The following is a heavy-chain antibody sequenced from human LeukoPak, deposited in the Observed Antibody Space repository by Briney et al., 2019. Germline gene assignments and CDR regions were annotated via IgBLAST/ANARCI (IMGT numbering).Heavy chain of an antibody. D-gene: IGHD4-17*01. V-gene: IGHV3-23*01. Sequence: TGGSLRLSCAASGFTFSSYAMSWVRQAPGKGLEWVSSILASGESTYYADSVKGRFTISRDNSKNTLYLQMNSLRAEDTAVFYCAKVTTVTTEDYWGQGTLVTVSS. J-gene: IGHJ4*02. CDR3: AKVTTVTTEDY. CDR2: ILASGEST. CDR1: GFTFSSYA.